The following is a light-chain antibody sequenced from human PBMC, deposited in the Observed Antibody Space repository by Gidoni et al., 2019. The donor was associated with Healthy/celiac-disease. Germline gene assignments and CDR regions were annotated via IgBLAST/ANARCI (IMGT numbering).Light chain of an antibody. Sequence: QLVLTQSPSASASLGASVKLTCTLSSGHSSYALAWHQQQPEKGPRYLMKLNSDGSHSKGDGIPDRFSGSSSGAERYLTISSLQSEDEADYYCQTWGTGLSWVFGGGTKLTVL. V-gene: IGLV4-69*01. CDR2: LNSDGSH. CDR1: SGHSSYA. CDR3: QTWGTGLSWV. J-gene: IGLJ3*02.